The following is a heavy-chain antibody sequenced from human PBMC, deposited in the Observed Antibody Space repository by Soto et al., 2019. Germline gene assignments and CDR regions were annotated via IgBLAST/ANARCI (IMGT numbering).Heavy chain of an antibody. V-gene: IGHV3-15*01. CDR3: TAESGYDYYYYYYMDV. D-gene: IGHD5-12*01. Sequence: GGSLRLSCAASGFTFSNAWMSWVRQAPGKGLEWVGRIKSKTDGGTTDYAAPVKGRFTISRDDSKNTLYLQMNSLKTEDTAVYYCTAESGYDYYYYYYMDVWDKGTTVTVSS. CDR1: GFTFSNAW. J-gene: IGHJ6*03. CDR2: IKSKTDGGTT.